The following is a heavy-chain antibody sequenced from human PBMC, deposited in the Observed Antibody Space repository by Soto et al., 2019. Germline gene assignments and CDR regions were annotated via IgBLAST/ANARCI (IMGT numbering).Heavy chain of an antibody. Sequence: LEILSLTCTVSGCSISSYYWSWIRQPPGKGLEWIGYIYYSGSTNYNPSLKSRVTISVDTSKNQFSLKLSSVTAADTAVYYCARDQDGYSGYDTIWGQGTLVTVSS. J-gene: IGHJ4*02. CDR2: IYYSGST. D-gene: IGHD5-12*01. CDR3: ARDQDGYSGYDTI. V-gene: IGHV4-59*01. CDR1: GCSISSYY.